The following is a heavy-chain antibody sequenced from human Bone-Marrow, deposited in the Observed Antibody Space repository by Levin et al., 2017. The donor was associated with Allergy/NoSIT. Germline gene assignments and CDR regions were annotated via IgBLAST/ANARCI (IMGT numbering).Heavy chain of an antibody. CDR1: GFTFSSYW. Sequence: GGSLRLSCAASGFTFSSYWMTWVRQAPGKGLEWVASIKEDGNEDYYVDSLKGRFTISRDNAKNSLYLQMNSLRAEDTAVYYCARDTGKSRSWGAFDIWGQGTMVTVSS. J-gene: IGHJ3*02. CDR2: IKEDGNED. CDR3: ARDTGKSRSWGAFDI. V-gene: IGHV3-7*04. D-gene: IGHD1-14*01.